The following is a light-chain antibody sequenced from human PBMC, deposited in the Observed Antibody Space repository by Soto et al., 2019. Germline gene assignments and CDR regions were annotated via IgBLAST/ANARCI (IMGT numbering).Light chain of an antibody. Sequence: EIVMTQSPATLSVSPGERATLSCRASQSVSSNLAWYQQKPGQAPRLLIYGASTRATGIPARFSGSGSGTKFTLTISSLHSEDFAVYYCQPYNKWPXWLTFCGGTKVDIK. CDR1: QSVSSN. V-gene: IGKV3-15*01. CDR2: GAS. J-gene: IGKJ4*01. CDR3: QPYNKWPXWLT.